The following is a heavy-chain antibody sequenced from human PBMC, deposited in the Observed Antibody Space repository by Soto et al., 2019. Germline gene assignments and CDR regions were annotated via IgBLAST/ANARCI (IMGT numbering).Heavy chain of an antibody. Sequence: ASVKVSCKASGYTFTSYDINWVRQATGQGLEWMGWMNPNSGNTGYAQKFQGRVTMTRNTSISTAYMELSSLRSEDTAVYYCARAPQVLLWFGELWGWFDPWGQGTLVTVSS. V-gene: IGHV1-8*01. CDR2: MNPNSGNT. J-gene: IGHJ5*02. CDR3: ARAPQVLLWFGELWGWFDP. D-gene: IGHD3-10*01. CDR1: GYTFTSYD.